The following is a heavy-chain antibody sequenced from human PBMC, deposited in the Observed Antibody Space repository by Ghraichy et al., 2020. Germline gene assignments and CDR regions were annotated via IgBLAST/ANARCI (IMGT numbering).Heavy chain of an antibody. CDR3: ARVGAGILDY. D-gene: IGHD3-16*01. V-gene: IGHV1-18*01. Sequence: ASVKVSCKASGYTFSNYAINWVRQAPGQGLEWMGWNSAYTGNTNYAQKFHDRVTMTTDTSTDTAYMELRGLRSDDTAVYYCARVGAGILDYWGQGTLVTVSS. CDR1: GYTFSNYA. CDR2: NSAYTGNT. J-gene: IGHJ4*02.